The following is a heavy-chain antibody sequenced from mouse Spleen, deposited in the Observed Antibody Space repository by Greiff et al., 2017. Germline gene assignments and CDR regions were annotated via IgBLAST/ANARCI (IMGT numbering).Heavy chain of an antibody. D-gene: IGHD3-2*01. J-gene: IGHJ2*01. CDR1: GYSITSGYY. CDR2: ISYDGSN. V-gene: IGHV3-6*01. CDR3: AREDSSGYVRYYFDY. Sequence: EVQLQESGPGLVKPSQSLSLTCSVTGYSITSGYYWNWIRQFPGNKLEWMGYISYDGSNNYNPSLKNRISITRDTSKNQFFLKLNSVTTEDTATYYCAREDSSGYVRYYFDYWGQGTTLTVSS.